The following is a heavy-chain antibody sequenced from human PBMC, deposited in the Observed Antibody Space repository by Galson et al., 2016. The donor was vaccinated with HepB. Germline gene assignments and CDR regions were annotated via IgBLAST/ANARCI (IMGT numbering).Heavy chain of an antibody. J-gene: IGHJ6*02. Sequence: SLRLSCAASGFSFSRYGMNWVRQAPGKGLEWLSYIGTGGINSFSAASVMGRFTISRDHVKSPLYLQMNSLRADDTAAYFCARGQGDGRSAMDVWGQGTTVIVS. CDR3: ARGQGDGRSAMDV. CDR1: GFSFSRYG. D-gene: IGHD2-21*02. CDR2: IGTGGINS. V-gene: IGHV3-48*03.